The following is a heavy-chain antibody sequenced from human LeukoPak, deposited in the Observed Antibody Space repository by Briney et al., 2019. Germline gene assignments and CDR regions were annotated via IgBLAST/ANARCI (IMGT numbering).Heavy chain of an antibody. CDR3: ARIQWKSYVAFDI. V-gene: IGHV4-39*07. CDR1: GGSISSSSYY. D-gene: IGHD3-16*01. Sequence: SETLSLTCTVSGGSISSSSYYWGWIRQPPGKGLEWIGSIYYSGSTYYNPSLKSRVTISVDTSKNQFSLKLSSVTAADTAVYYCARIQWKSYVAFDIWGQGTMVTVSS. J-gene: IGHJ3*02. CDR2: IYYSGST.